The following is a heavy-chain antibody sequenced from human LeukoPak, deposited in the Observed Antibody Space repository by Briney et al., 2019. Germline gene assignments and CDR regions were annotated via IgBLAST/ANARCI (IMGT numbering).Heavy chain of an antibody. J-gene: IGHJ4*02. D-gene: IGHD2-15*01. Sequence: ASVKVSCKASGYIFTRYYMHWVRQAPGQGLWWMGIINPSGGTTSYAQKFQGRVTVTWDTSTSTVFLDLSSLKSEDTAIYYCARDLIAATGVRPHYFDYWGQGTLVTVSS. CDR1: GYIFTRYY. V-gene: IGHV1-46*01. CDR3: ARDLIAATGVRPHYFDY. CDR2: INPSGGTT.